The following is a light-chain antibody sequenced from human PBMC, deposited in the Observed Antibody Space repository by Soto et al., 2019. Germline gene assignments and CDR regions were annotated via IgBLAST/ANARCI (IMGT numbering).Light chain of an antibody. CDR1: SSDVGGYNY. V-gene: IGLV2-14*01. J-gene: IGLJ1*01. CDR2: AVS. CDR3: SSYTSSSTNL. Sequence: QSVLTQPASVSGSPGQSITISCTGTSSDVGGYNYVSWYQQHPGKGPKLMRYAVSNRPSGVSNRFSGAKSGNTASLTIAGVQAGDEAEYYCSSYTSSSTNLFGTGTKRTVL.